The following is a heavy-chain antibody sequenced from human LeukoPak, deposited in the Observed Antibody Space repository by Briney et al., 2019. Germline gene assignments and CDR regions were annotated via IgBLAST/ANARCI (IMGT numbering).Heavy chain of an antibody. V-gene: IGHV4-34*01. J-gene: IGHJ4*02. CDR1: GGSLSGYY. Sequence: RSESLSLTCAVYGGSLSGYYWSWIRQSPGKALEWIGEVNHRGSSNYNPSLNSRVIISVDTSKNQISLKVNSVTAADTAVYYCAGEWLAQSYFDYWGQGTLVTVSS. D-gene: IGHD6-19*01. CDR3: AGEWLAQSYFDY. CDR2: VNHRGSS.